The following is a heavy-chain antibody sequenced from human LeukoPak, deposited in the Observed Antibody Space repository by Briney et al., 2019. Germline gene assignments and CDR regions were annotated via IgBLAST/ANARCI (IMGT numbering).Heavy chain of an antibody. J-gene: IGHJ4*02. V-gene: IGHV2-5*02. CDR3: AHVRTIFGVVTPLGADY. CDR2: IYWDDDK. D-gene: IGHD3-3*01. Sequence: ESGPTLVKPTQTLTLTCTFSGFSFRTSGVGVGWIRQPPGKALEWLALIYWDDDKRYSPSLKSRLTITKDTSKNQVVLTMTNMDPVDTATYYCAHVRTIFGVVTPLGADYWGQGTLVTVSS. CDR1: GFSFRTSGVG.